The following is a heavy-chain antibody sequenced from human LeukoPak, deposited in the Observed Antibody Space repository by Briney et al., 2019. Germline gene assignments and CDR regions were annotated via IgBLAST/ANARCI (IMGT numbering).Heavy chain of an antibody. CDR3: ARKVERPSRYSPIDF. CDR1: GFTFGTYW. J-gene: IGHJ4*02. CDR2: IKQDGSET. Sequence: GGSLRLSCAASGFTFGTYWMSWVRQAPGKGLEWVANIKQDGSETYCVDSVKGRFTISRDNAKNSLYLQMNSLRAEDTAVYYCARKVERPSRYSPIDFWGQGTLVTVSS. D-gene: IGHD3-3*01. V-gene: IGHV3-7*01.